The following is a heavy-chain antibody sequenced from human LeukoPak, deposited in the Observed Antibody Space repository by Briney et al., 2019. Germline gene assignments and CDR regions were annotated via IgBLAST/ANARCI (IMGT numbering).Heavy chain of an antibody. D-gene: IGHD3-9*01. CDR2: ISYSGST. J-gene: IGHJ3*02. CDR3: ARQGYDILTGYIDAFDI. CDR1: GGSISSYY. Sequence: PSQTLSLTCTVSGGSISSYYWSWIRQPPGKGLEWIGYISYSGSTNYNPSLKSRVTISIDTSKNQFSLKLRSVTAADTAIYYCARQGYDILTGYIDAFDIWGQGTMVTVSS. V-gene: IGHV4-59*08.